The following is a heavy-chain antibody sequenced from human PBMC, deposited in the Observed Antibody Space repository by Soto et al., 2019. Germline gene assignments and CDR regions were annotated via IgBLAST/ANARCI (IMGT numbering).Heavy chain of an antibody. CDR3: LGTGSNSY. CDR1: GFTFSHHW. CDR2: FNTDGSTT. J-gene: IGHJ4*02. Sequence: EVRLVESGGGYVQPGGSLRLSCAASGFTFSHHWMHWVRQAPGKGLVWVSRFNTDGSTTTYADSVKGRFTISRDNAKNTFHLQMNSLRAEDTAIYYCLGTGSNSYWGQGTLVTVSS. V-gene: IGHV3-74*01. D-gene: IGHD1-26*01.